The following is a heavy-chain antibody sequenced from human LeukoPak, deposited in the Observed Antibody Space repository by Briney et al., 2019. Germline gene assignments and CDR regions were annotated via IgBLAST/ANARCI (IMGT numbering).Heavy chain of an antibody. V-gene: IGHV3-13*01. CDR1: GFTFSSYD. Sequence: PGGSLRLPCAASGFTFSSYDMHWVRQATGKGLEWVSAIGTAGDTYYPGSVKGRFTISRENAKNSLYLQMNSLRAGDTAVYYCARAIAAAGLDYWGQGTLVTVSS. CDR3: ARAIAAAGLDY. D-gene: IGHD6-13*01. CDR2: IGTAGDT. J-gene: IGHJ4*02.